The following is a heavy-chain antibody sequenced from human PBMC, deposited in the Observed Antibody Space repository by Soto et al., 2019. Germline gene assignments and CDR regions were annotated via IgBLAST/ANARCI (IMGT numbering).Heavy chain of an antibody. V-gene: IGHV3-21*01. J-gene: IGHJ4*02. CDR3: ARSGSPDY. CDR2: ISSDDDI. CDR1: GFTFGTFT. Sequence: SLRLSCAASGFTFGTFTINWVRQAPGKGLEWVSSISSDDDIYYADSVKGRFTVSRDNARNSLYLQMNSLRAEDTAVYYCARSGSPDYWGQGTLVTVSS.